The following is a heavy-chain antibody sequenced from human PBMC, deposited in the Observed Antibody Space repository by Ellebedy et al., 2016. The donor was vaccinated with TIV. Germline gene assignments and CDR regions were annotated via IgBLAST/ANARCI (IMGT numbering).Heavy chain of an antibody. CDR1: GYTFTSSG. Sequence: ASVKVSCXASGYTFTSSGHSWVRQAPGQGLVWMGWISGFNDDTKYEEKLQGRVTMTTDPSTSTAYLELRSLKSDDSAVYYCVRNQSDNNGLDVWGQGTTVTVSS. CDR2: ISGFNDDT. J-gene: IGHJ6*02. D-gene: IGHD1-14*01. V-gene: IGHV1-18*04. CDR3: VRNQSDNNGLDV.